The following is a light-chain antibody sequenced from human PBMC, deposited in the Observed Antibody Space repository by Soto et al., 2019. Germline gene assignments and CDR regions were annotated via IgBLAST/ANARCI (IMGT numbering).Light chain of an antibody. CDR2: GAS. V-gene: IGKV3-20*01. J-gene: IGKJ1*01. Sequence: IVLTQSPVTLSFSPGEIATLSCSASQSVSSSYLAWYQQKPGQAPRLLIYGASSRATGIPDRFSGSGSGTDFTLTISRLEPEDFAVYYCQQYGSSPSTFGQGTKVDIK. CDR3: QQYGSSPST. CDR1: QSVSSSY.